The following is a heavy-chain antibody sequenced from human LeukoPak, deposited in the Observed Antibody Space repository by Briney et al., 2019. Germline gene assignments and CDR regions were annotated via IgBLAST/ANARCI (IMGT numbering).Heavy chain of an antibody. D-gene: IGHD1-26*01. Sequence: GGSLKLSCATSGFTFSAYAINWVRQASGKGLEWVGRIASKGKNYENAYAASVKGRSTISRDDSKNTTYLQMNSLKTEETAVYYCSRSGGDGATGEWGQGTLVTVSS. V-gene: IGHV3-73*01. CDR1: GFTFSAYA. J-gene: IGHJ4*02. CDR2: IASKGKNYEN. CDR3: SRSGGDGATGE.